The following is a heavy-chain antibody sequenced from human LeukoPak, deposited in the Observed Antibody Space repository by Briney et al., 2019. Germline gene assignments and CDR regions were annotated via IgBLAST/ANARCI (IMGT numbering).Heavy chain of an antibody. V-gene: IGHV3-23*01. Sequence: GGTLRLSCAASGFTFSGYGISWVRQAPGKGLGWVSAVGGSGGTTYYADSVKGRFTSSRDNSKNTLYLQLNSLRAEDTAIYYCAKGIMGAPRGLDSWGQGTLVIVSS. CDR2: VGGSGGTT. J-gene: IGHJ4*02. D-gene: IGHD1-26*01. CDR1: GFTFSGYG. CDR3: AKGIMGAPRGLDS.